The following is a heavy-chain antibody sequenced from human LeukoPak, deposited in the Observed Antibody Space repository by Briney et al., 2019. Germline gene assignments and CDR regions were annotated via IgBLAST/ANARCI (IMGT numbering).Heavy chain of an antibody. V-gene: IGHV5-10-1*01. J-gene: IGHJ3*02. D-gene: IGHD3-10*01. CDR2: IDPSDSYT. Sequence: GESLRISCKSSGYTFTNYWISLVRQMPGKGLEWMGRIDPSDSYTNYSPAFQGHVTISADKSFSTAYLQWSSLEASDTALYYCARHYASGSPNDGFGIWGQGTMVTVSS. CDR3: ARHYASGSPNDGFGI. CDR1: GYTFTNYW.